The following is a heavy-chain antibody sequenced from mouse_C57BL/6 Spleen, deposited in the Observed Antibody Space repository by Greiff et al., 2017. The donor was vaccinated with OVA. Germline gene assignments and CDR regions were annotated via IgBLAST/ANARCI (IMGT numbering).Heavy chain of an antibody. CDR1: GYTFTSYW. Sequence: QVQLQQPGAELVKPGASVKLSCKASGYTFTSYWMQWVKQRPGQGLEWIGEIDPSDSYTNYNQKFKGKATLTVDTSSSTAYMQLSSLTSEDSAVYYFAIYDGPYYYAMDYWGQGTLVTVSS. CDR2: IDPSDSYT. CDR3: AIYDGPYYYAMDY. D-gene: IGHD2-3*01. J-gene: IGHJ4*01. V-gene: IGHV1-50*01.